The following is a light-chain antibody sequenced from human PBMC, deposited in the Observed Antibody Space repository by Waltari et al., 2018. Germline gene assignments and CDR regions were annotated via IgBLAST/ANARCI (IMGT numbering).Light chain of an antibody. CDR2: AAS. V-gene: IGKV1D-12*01. J-gene: IGKJ4*01. Sequence: DIQMTQSPSSVSASVGDTVYITCRASQDVSRWLAWYQHKPGEPPKLLIFAASSLHSGVPSRFRGDGSGTDFTLTISDLQPDDFATYYCQQADSFPLTLGGGTKVEI. CDR1: QDVSRW. CDR3: QQADSFPLT.